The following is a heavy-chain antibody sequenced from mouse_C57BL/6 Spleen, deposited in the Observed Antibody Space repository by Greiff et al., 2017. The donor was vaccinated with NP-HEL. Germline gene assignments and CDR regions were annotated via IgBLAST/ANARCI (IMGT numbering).Heavy chain of an antibody. D-gene: IGHD3-2*02. Sequence: EVKLQESVAELVRPGASVKLSCTASGFNIKNTYMHWVKQRPEQGLEWIGRIDPANGNTKYAPKFQGKATITADTSSNTAYLQLSSLTSEDTAIYYCARLRDSSGYGGAYWGQGTLVTVSA. CDR2: IDPANGNT. CDR3: ARLRDSSGYGGAY. V-gene: IGHV14-3*01. CDR1: GFNIKNTY. J-gene: IGHJ3*01.